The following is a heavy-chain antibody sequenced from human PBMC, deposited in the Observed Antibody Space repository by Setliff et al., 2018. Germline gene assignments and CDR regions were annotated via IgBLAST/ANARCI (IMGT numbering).Heavy chain of an antibody. V-gene: IGHV4-61*01. CDR3: ARALLWFGEGMDV. CDR2: MYNSGNT. J-gene: IGHJ6*03. Sequence: PSETLSLTCSVSGASVSNVNYYWSWIRQPPGKGLEWVGYMYNSGNTNYNPSLRRRVAISVDRSKNQFSPKLSSVTAADTAVYYCARALLWFGEGMDVWGKGTTVTVSS. D-gene: IGHD3-10*01. CDR1: GASVSNVNYY.